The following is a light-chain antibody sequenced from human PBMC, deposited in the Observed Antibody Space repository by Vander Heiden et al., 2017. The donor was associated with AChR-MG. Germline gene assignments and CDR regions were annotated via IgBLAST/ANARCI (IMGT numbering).Light chain of an antibody. CDR3: QQYGGSPWT. CDR1: QSVSSSY. CDR2: GAS. V-gene: IGKV3-20*01. Sequence: IVLTQSPGTLSLSPGERATLSCRASQSVSSSYLAWYQQKPGQAPRLLIYGASSRATGIPDRFSGSGSGTEFTLIISRLEPEDFAVYYCQQYGGSPWTFGQGTKVEIK. J-gene: IGKJ1*01.